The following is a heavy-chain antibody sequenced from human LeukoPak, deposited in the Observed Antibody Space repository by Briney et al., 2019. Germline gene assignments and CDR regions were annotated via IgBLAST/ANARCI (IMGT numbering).Heavy chain of an antibody. CDR3: ARVPLYYYYMDV. V-gene: IGHV1-2*02. J-gene: IGHJ6*03. CDR2: INPSSGGT. Sequence: ASVTVSCKASGYTFTGYYMHWVRQAPGQGLEWMGWINPSSGGTNYAQKFQGRVTMTRDTSISTAYMELSRLRSDDTAVYYCARVPLYYYYMDVWGKGTTVTVSS. CDR1: GYTFTGYY.